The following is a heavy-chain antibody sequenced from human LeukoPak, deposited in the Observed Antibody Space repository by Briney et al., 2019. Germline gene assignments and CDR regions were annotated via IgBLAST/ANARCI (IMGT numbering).Heavy chain of an antibody. D-gene: IGHD1-1*01. V-gene: IGHV3-48*01. CDR2: ISNSGTTI. J-gene: IGHJ4*02. CDR1: GFTFNNYA. Sequence: QPGGFRRLSCAASGFTFNNYAMNWVRQAPGKGLEWISYISNSGTTIYYADSVKGRFTISRDTAMKSLYLQMNSLRAEDTAVYYCARDQDWMFDYWGQGILVTVSS. CDR3: ARDQDWMFDY.